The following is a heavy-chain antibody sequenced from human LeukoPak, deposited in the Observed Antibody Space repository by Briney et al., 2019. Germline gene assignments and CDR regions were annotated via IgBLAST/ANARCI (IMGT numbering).Heavy chain of an antibody. D-gene: IGHD6-13*01. CDR1: GGSISSGGYS. V-gene: IGHV4-30-2*01. Sequence: SETLSLTCAVSGGSISSGGYSWSWIRQPPGKGLEWIGYIYHSGSTYYNPSLKSRVTISVDRSKNQSSLKLSSVTAADTAVYYCARRAAAGNSDYWGQGTLVTVSP. J-gene: IGHJ4*02. CDR3: ARRAAAGNSDY. CDR2: IYHSGST.